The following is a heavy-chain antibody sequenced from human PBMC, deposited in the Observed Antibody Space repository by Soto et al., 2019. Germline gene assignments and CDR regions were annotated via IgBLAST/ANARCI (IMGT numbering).Heavy chain of an antibody. J-gene: IGHJ4*02. CDR2: INRDMNT. CDR3: ARDFEGLGY. CDR1: GFTFNIYR. V-gene: IGHV3-74*01. D-gene: IGHD3-9*01. Sequence: EVQLVESGGGFVQPGGSLRLSCTVSGFTFNIYRMHWVRQAPGKGLVWVSLINRDMNTNYADSVKGRFTITRDNAKNMVYLQMNSLRVEDTAVYYCARDFEGLGYWGQGTLVTVSS.